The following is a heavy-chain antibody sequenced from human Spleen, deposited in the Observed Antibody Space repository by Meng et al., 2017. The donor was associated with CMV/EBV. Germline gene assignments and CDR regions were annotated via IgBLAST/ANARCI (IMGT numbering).Heavy chain of an antibody. CDR3: ASRGYLGNFDY. V-gene: IGHV4-34*01. CDR2: LNHSGST. D-gene: IGHD5-12*01. Sequence: RWGSGLFMPSETLSLPSACYGGSFSGSYWCWTPHPPGHGLECIGALNHSGSTNYNPSLKSRVTISVDTSKNQFSLKLSSVTAADTAVYYRASRGYLGNFDYWGQGTLVTVSS. CDR1: GGSFSGSY. J-gene: IGHJ4*02.